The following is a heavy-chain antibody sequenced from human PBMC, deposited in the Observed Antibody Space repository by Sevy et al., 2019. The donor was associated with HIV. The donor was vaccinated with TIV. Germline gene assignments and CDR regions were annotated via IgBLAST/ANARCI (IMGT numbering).Heavy chain of an antibody. CDR2: LNTDGKII. D-gene: IGHD1-26*01. CDR3: ARGSRGTFGS. Sequence: GGSLRLACAASGFTFTSDYMHWVRRPPGKGLVWVSHLNTDGKIIRYADSVKGRFTTSRDNAKNTLYLQMNSLRAEDTAVYYCARGSRGTFGSWGQGTLVTVSS. V-gene: IGHV3-74*01. J-gene: IGHJ4*02. CDR1: GFTFTSDY.